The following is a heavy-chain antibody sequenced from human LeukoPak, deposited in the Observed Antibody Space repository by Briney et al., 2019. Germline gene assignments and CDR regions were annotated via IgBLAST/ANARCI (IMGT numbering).Heavy chain of an antibody. J-gene: IGHJ4*02. Sequence: GESLKISCKGSGYTFSNYWIGWVRQMPGKGLEWMGIIYPGESDIRYSPSFQGQVTISADKSISTAYLQWSSLKASDTAIYYCARHALYYDNSGYYFAYWGQGTLVTVSS. V-gene: IGHV5-51*01. CDR1: GYTFSNYW. CDR3: ARHALYYDNSGYYFAY. CDR2: IYPGESDI. D-gene: IGHD3-22*01.